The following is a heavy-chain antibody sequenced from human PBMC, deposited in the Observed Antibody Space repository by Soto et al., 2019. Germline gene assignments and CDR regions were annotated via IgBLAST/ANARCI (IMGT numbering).Heavy chain of an antibody. J-gene: IGHJ4*02. CDR3: ARQIYDSDTGPNFQYYFDS. V-gene: IGHV5-10-1*01. Sequence: GQSLKVSCNGSGYSFAGYWITWVRQKPGKGLEWMGRIDPSDSQTYYSPSFRGHVTISATKSITTVFLQWSSLRASDTAMYYCARQIYDSDTGPNFQYYFDSWGQGTPVTVSS. D-gene: IGHD3-22*01. CDR1: GYSFAGYW. CDR2: IDPSDSQT.